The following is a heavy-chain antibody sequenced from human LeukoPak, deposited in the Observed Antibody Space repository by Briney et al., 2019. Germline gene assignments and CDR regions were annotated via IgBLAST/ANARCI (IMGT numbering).Heavy chain of an antibody. Sequence: GASEKVPCKVSGYTLTELSMHWVRQAPGKGLEWMGGFDPEDGETIYAQKFQGRVTMTEDTSTDTAYMELSSLRSEDTAVYYCATKELERRPYDYWGQGTLVTVSS. V-gene: IGHV1-24*01. CDR1: GYTLTELS. CDR2: FDPEDGET. J-gene: IGHJ4*02. CDR3: ATKELERRPYDY. D-gene: IGHD1-1*01.